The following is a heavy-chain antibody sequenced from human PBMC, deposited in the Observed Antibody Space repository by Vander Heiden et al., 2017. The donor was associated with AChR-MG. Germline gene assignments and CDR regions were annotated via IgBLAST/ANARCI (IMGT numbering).Heavy chain of an antibody. Sequence: QVQLVESGGGVVQPGRSLRLSCAASGFTFSSYGMHWVRQAPGKGLEWVAVIWYDGSNKYYADSVKGRFTISRDNSKNTLYLQMNSLRAEDTAVYYCARDSPGRYCSGGSCYRHFDYWGQGTLVTVSS. V-gene: IGHV3-33*01. CDR1: GFTFSSYG. J-gene: IGHJ4*02. CDR2: IWYDGSNK. D-gene: IGHD2-15*01. CDR3: ARDSPGRYCSGGSCYRHFDY.